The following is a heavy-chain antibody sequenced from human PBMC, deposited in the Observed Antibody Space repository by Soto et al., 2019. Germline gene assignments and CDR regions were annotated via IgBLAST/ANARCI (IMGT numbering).Heavy chain of an antibody. D-gene: IGHD2-2*01. V-gene: IGHV6-1*01. Sequence: PSQTLSLTCAISGDSVSSNSAAWNWIRQSPSRGLEWLGRTYYRSKWYNDYAVSVKSRITINPDTSKNQFSLQLNPVTPEDTAVYYCARDIVVVPAAIAYYYGMDVWGQGTTVTVSS. CDR1: GDSVSSNSAA. CDR2: TYYRSKWYN. CDR3: ARDIVVVPAAIAYYYGMDV. J-gene: IGHJ6*02.